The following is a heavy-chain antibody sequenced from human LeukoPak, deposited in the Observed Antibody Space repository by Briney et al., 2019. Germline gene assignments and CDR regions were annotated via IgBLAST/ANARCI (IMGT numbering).Heavy chain of an antibody. J-gene: IGHJ4*02. D-gene: IGHD4-17*01. V-gene: IGHV3-23*01. CDR3: ARDDDYGDSFDY. CDR2: ISDSGGRT. CDR1: GFTFSSYA. Sequence: PGGSLRLSCAASGFTFSSYAMTWVRQAPGKGLEWVSSISDSGGRTYYADSVKGRCTISRDNSKNTLYLQMNSLRAEDTAVYYCARDDDYGDSFDYWGQGTLVTVSS.